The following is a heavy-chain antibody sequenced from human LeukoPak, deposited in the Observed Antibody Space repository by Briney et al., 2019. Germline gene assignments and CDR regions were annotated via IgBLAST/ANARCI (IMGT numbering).Heavy chain of an antibody. CDR1: GGSFSGYY. CDR2: INHRGST. Sequence: SETLSLTCAVYGGSFSGYYWSWIRQPPGKGLEWIGEINHRGSTNYNPSLKSRVTISVDTSKNQFSLKLSSVTAADTAVYYCARGYQRGYSYGRNWFDPWGQGTLVAVSS. V-gene: IGHV4-34*01. D-gene: IGHD5-18*01. J-gene: IGHJ5*02. CDR3: ARGYQRGYSYGRNWFDP.